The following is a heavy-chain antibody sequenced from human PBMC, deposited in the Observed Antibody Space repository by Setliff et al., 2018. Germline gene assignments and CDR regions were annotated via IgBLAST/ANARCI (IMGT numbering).Heavy chain of an antibody. CDR1: GYTFTSYY. Sequence: ASVKVSCKASGYTFTSYYMHWVRQAPGQGLEWMGWMNPNSGNTGYAQKFQGRVTMTRNTSISTAYMELSSLRSEDTAVYYCARDSYCGGDCYGAGWFDPWGQGTLVTVSS. J-gene: IGHJ5*02. CDR2: MNPNSGNT. CDR3: ARDSYCGGDCYGAGWFDP. V-gene: IGHV1-8*02. D-gene: IGHD2-21*02.